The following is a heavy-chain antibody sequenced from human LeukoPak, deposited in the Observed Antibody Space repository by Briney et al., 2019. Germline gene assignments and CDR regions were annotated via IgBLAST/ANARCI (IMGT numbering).Heavy chain of an antibody. V-gene: IGHV4-59*08. CDR3: ARHAVVYSSGWYGNWFDP. CDR1: GDSITSYY. J-gene: IGHJ5*02. CDR2: IYYSGST. D-gene: IGHD6-19*01. Sequence: SETLSLTCSVSGDSITSYYWSWIRQPPGKGLEWIGYIYYSGSTNYNPSLKSRVTISVDTSKNQFSLKLSSVTAADTAVYYCARHAVVYSSGWYGNWFDPWGQGTLVTVSS.